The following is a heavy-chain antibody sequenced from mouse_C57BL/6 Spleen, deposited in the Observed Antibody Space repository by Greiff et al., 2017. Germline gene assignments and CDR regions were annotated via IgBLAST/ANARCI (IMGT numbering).Heavy chain of an antibody. CDR3: ARWGYDGDDYAMDY. Sequence: QVQLQQSGPELVKPGASVKISCKASGYAFSSSWMNWVKQRPGKGLEWIGRIYPGDGDTNYNGKFKGKATLTADKSSSTTYMQLSSLTSADSAVXFCARWGYDGDDYAMDYWGQGTSVTVSA. V-gene: IGHV1-82*01. CDR1: GYAFSSSW. CDR2: IYPGDGDT. D-gene: IGHD2-2*01. J-gene: IGHJ4*01.